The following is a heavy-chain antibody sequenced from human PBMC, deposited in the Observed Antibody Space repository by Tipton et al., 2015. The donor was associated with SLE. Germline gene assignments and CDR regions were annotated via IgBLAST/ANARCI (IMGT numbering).Heavy chain of an antibody. J-gene: IGHJ2*01. V-gene: IGHV4-39*07. CDR2: IYYSGST. CDR3: ARVPHDYGDYFSFDL. CDR1: GGSISTSSYY. Sequence: LRLSCTVSGGSISTSSYYWGWIRQPPGKGLEWIGSIYYSGSTYYNPSLKSRVTISVDTSKNQFSLKLSSVTAADTAVYYCARVPHDYGDYFSFDLWGRGTLVTVSS. D-gene: IGHD4-17*01.